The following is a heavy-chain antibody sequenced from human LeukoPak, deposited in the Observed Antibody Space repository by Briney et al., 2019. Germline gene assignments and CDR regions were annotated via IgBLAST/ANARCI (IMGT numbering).Heavy chain of an antibody. J-gene: IGHJ4*02. CDR1: GITFSTYS. D-gene: IGHD5-12*01. V-gene: IGHV3-48*01. Sequence: GGSLRLSCAASGITFSTYSMKWVRQAPGEGLEWVSYISDSGAMYYADSVRGRFTISRENAQNSLFLQMNSLRAEDTAVYYCARDGGYRGYDADCWGQGTLVTVSS. CDR2: ISDSGAM. CDR3: ARDGGYRGYDADC.